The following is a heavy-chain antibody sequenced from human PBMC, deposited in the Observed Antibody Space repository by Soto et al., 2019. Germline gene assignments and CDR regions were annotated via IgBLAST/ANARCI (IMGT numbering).Heavy chain of an antibody. CDR2: INPNSGGT. D-gene: IGHD2-15*01. CDR1: GYTLTGYY. CDR3: ARDRGSGGPIRDYYYYGMDV. Sequence: ASVKVSCKASGYTLTGYYMHWVRQAPGQGLERMGWINPNSGGTNYAQKFQGWVTMTRDTSISTAYMELSRLRSDDTAVYYCARDRGSGGPIRDYYYYGMDVWGQGTTVTVSS. J-gene: IGHJ6*02. V-gene: IGHV1-2*04.